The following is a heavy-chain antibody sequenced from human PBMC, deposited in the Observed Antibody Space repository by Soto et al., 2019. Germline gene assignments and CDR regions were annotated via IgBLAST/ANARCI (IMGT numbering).Heavy chain of an antibody. CDR3: ARDQGSYSYVGHFDY. CDR1: GFTFSYYN. Sequence: EVQLVESGGGLVKPGGSLRLSCAASGFTFSYYNINWVRQAPGKGLEWVSSISSRSNYIYYADSVKGRFTISRDDPKNSLYLQMNSLRAEDTAVYYCARDQGSYSYVGHFDYWGQGTLVTVSS. D-gene: IGHD5-18*01. J-gene: IGHJ4*02. CDR2: ISSRSNYI. V-gene: IGHV3-21*02.